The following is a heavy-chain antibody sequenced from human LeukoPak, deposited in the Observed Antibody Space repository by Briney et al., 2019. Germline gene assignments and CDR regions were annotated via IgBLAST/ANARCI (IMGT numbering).Heavy chain of an antibody. CDR1: GGSISSYY. CDR3: ARARLTAAAGITFIGYFGY. V-gene: IGHV4-4*07. D-gene: IGHD6-13*01. J-gene: IGHJ4*02. CDR2: IYTSGST. Sequence: PSETLSLTCTVSGGSISSYYWSWIRQPAGKGLEWIGRIYTSGSTNYNPSLKSRVTMSVDTSKNQFSLKLSSVTAADTAVYYCARARLTAAAGITFIGYFGYWGQGTLVTVSS.